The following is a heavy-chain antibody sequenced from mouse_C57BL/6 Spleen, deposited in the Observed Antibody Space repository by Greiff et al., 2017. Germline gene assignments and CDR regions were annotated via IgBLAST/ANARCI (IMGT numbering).Heavy chain of an antibody. CDR1: GYAFSSYW. CDR2: IYPGDGDT. J-gene: IGHJ2*01. CDR3: TRREGEGY. Sequence: VQLQQSGAELVKPGASVKISCKASGYAFSSYWMNWVQQRPGKGLEWIGQIYPGDGDTNYNGTFTGKGTLTADKSSSTAYMQLSSLTSEDSAVYFCTRREGEGYWGQGTTLTVSS. V-gene: IGHV1-80*01.